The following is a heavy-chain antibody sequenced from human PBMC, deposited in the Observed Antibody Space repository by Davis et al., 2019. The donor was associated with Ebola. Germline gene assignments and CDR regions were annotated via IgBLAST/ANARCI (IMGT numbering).Heavy chain of an antibody. CDR1: GFTFSTHG. D-gene: IGHD5-18*01. Sequence: GGSLRLSCTASGFTFSTHGMGWVRQAPGKGLEWVSAISGTNADTYYADSVKGRFTISRDNAKNSLYLQMNSLRAEDTAVYYCARPIQLWLDWYFDLWGRGTLVTVSS. CDR3: ARPIQLWLDWYFDL. J-gene: IGHJ2*01. CDR2: ISGTNADT. V-gene: IGHV3-21*01.